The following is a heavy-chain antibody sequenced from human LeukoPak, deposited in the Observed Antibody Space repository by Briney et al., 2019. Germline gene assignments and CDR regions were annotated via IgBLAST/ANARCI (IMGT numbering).Heavy chain of an antibody. V-gene: IGHV3-7*01. CDR3: ARAWGYGGNPPYYYYYYYMDV. D-gene: IGHD4-23*01. Sequence: GGSLRLSCAASGFTFSSYWMSWVRQAPGKGLEWVANIKQDGSEKYYVDSVKGRFTISRDNAKNSLYLQMNSLRAEDTAVYYCARAWGYGGNPPYYYYYYYMDVWGKGTTVTVSS. CDR1: GFTFSSYW. J-gene: IGHJ6*03. CDR2: IKQDGSEK.